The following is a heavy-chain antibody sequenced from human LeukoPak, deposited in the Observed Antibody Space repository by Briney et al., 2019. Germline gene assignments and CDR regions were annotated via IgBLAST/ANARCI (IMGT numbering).Heavy chain of an antibody. V-gene: IGHV1-2*02. CDR1: GYTFTGYY. D-gene: IGHD1-1*01. J-gene: IGHJ3*02. Sequence: ASVKVSCKASGYTFTGYYIHWVRQAPGQGLESMGWINPNSGGTDYVQKFQGTVTMTRDTSKSTVYMELSSLRSDDSAVYYCARQGNDGALDIWGQGTLVTVAS. CDR2: INPNSGGT. CDR3: ARQGNDGALDI.